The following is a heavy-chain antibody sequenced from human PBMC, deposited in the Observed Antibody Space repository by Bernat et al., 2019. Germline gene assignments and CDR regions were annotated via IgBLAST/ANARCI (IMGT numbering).Heavy chain of an antibody. CDR3: ASGTGVVANY. CDR1: GFTFSSYW. J-gene: IGHJ4*02. V-gene: IGHV3-74*01. D-gene: IGHD2-2*01. Sequence: EVQLVESGGGLVQPGGSLRLSCTASGFTFSSYWMHWVRQAPGKGLVWASRINSDGSITTYADSVKGRFTISRDNAKNTLYLDMNSLRAEDTAVYYCASGTGVVANYWGKGTLVTVSS. CDR2: INSDGSIT.